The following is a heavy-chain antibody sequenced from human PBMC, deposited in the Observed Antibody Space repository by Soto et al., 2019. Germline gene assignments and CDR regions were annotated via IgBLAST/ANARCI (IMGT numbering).Heavy chain of an antibody. CDR2: VYWDDDK. J-gene: IGHJ4*02. CDR3: ASSKGPLYX. D-gene: IGHD3-10*01. Sequence: FGATLVNPTQTLTVTCTFSGFSLTTSGVGVCWIRHSPVKVLEWLELVYWDDDKRYSPSLKNRITITKDNSSKKVVLTLTNMDTVDTGTYFCASSKGPLYXWGQVILVTVSX. CDR1: GFSLTTSGVG. V-gene: IGHV2-5*02.